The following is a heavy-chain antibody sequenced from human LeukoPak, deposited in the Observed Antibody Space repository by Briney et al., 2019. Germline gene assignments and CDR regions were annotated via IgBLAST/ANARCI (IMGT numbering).Heavy chain of an antibody. V-gene: IGHV1-2*02. J-gene: IGHJ4*02. CDR2: INPNSGGT. Sequence: ASVKVSCKASGYSFIDSYMHWVRQAPGQGLEWMGWINPNSGGTNYAQKLQGRVTMTTDTSTSTAYMELRSLRSDDTAVYYCARDLTAMAYYYDSSGYFYYWGQGTLVTVSS. CDR3: ARDLTAMAYYYDSSGYFYY. D-gene: IGHD3-22*01. CDR1: GYSFIDSY.